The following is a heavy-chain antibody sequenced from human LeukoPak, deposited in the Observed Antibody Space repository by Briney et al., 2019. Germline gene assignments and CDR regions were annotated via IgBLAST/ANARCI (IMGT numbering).Heavy chain of an antibody. CDR2: ISWNSGSI. Sequence: GGSLRLSCAASGFTFDDYAMHWVRQAPGKGLEWVSGISWNSGSIGYADSVKGRFTISRDNAKNSLYLQMNSLRAEDTALYYCAKDRRGYSFNFDYWGQGTLVTVSS. V-gene: IGHV3-9*01. CDR1: GFTFDDYA. D-gene: IGHD5-18*01. CDR3: AKDRRGYSFNFDY. J-gene: IGHJ4*02.